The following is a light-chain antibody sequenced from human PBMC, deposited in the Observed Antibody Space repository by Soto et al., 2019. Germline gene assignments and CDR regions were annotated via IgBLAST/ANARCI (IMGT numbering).Light chain of an antibody. CDR3: QQYNSYLYT. V-gene: IGKV1-5*01. CDR2: DAS. CDR1: QSISSG. J-gene: IGKJ2*01. Sequence: DIQMTQAPSTLSASVGDRVTITCRASQSISSGLAWYQQKPGQAPKLLSYDASSLESGVPSRFSGSGSRTEFTLTISSLQPDEFATYYCQQYNSYLYTFGQGTKL.